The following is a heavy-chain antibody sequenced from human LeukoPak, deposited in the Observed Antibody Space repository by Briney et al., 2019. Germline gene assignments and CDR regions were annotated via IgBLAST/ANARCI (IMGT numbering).Heavy chain of an antibody. J-gene: IGHJ4*02. CDR2: IRSKANSYAT. CDR3: IEGYGY. CDR1: GFTFSSYE. Sequence: SGGSLRLSCAASGFTFSSYEMNWVRQAPGKGLEWVGRIRSKANSYATAYAASVKGRFTISRDDSKNTAYLQMNSLKIEDTAVYYCIEGYGYWGQGTLVTVSS. D-gene: IGHD4-17*01. V-gene: IGHV3-73*01.